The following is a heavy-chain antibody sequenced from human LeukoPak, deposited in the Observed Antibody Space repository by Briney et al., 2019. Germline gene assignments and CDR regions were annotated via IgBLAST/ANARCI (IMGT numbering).Heavy chain of an antibody. D-gene: IGHD5-12*01. Sequence: SETLSLTCTVSGGSISSYYWSWIRQPPGKGLEWIGYIYYSGSTNYNPSLKSRVTISVDTSKNQFSLKLSSVTAADTAVYYCARDGPGVVALDYWGQGTLVTVSS. CDR1: GGSISSYY. CDR3: ARDGPGVVALDY. J-gene: IGHJ4*02. V-gene: IGHV4-59*12. CDR2: IYYSGST.